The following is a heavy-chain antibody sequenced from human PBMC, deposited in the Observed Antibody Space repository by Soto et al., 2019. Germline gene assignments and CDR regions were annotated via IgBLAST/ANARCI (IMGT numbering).Heavy chain of an antibody. D-gene: IGHD3-10*01. V-gene: IGHV4-59*01. CDR1: GGSISSYY. Sequence: SETLSLTCTVSGGSISSYYWSWIRQPPGKGLEWIGYIYYSGSTNYNPSLKSRVTISVDTSKNQFSLKLSSVTAADTAVYYCASARGGGSGSYYKDAFDIWGQGTMVTVSS. CDR3: ASARGGGSGSYYKDAFDI. J-gene: IGHJ3*02. CDR2: IYYSGST.